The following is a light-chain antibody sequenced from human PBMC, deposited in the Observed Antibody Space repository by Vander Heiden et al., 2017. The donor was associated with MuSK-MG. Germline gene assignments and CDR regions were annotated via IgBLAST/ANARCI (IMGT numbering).Light chain of an antibody. CDR3: QDCSLSPPIT. V-gene: IGKV1-9*01. CDR2: AAS. CDR1: EGIATY. J-gene: IGKJ5*01. Sequence: DVQLTQSPSFLSASVGDRVSFTCRASEGIATYLAWYQQKPGKAPKLLIYAASTLQSGVPSRSSRPGYGTVFTLTISMLHPEDFAPYYCQDCSLSPPITFGPGTLMEIK.